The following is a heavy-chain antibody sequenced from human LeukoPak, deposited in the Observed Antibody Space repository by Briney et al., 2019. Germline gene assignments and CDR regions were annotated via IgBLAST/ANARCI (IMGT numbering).Heavy chain of an antibody. J-gene: IGHJ4*02. Sequence: SVKVSCKASGGTFSSYAISWVRQAPGQGLEWMGVIIPIFGTANYAQKFQDRLTITTDETTSTDYMELSSLRSEDTAVYYCAVGGLYYASSCYYFTFDYWGQGTLVTVSS. CDR1: GGTFSSYA. CDR3: AVGGLYYASSCYYFTFDY. D-gene: IGHD3-22*01. CDR2: IIPIFGTA. V-gene: IGHV1-69*05.